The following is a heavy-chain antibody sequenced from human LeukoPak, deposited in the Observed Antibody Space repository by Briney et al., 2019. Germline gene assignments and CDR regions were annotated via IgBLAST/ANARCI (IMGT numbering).Heavy chain of an antibody. CDR1: GFTFSDYY. J-gene: IGHJ6*04. CDR2: ISSSGSTI. V-gene: IGHV3-11*01. Sequence: GGSLRLSCAASGFTFSDYYMSWIRQAPGKGLEGGSYISSSGSTIYYADSVKGRFTISRDNAKNSLYLQMNSLRGEGTALDYCARDSNVRGNIGKEMDVWGKGTTVTVSS. D-gene: IGHD2-8*01. CDR3: ARDSNVRGNIGKEMDV.